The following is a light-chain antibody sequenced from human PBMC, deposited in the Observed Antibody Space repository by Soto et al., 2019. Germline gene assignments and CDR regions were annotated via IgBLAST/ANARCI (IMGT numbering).Light chain of an antibody. J-gene: IGLJ3*02. CDR1: SSDVGGYNF. CDR2: DVN. CDR3: CSYTGTYTWV. Sequence: QSALTQSRSVSGSPGQSVTISCTGTSSDVGGYNFVSWYQQHPGKAPKLMIYDVNKRPSGVPDRFSGSKSGYTASLTISGLQAEDEADYFCCSYTGTYTWVFGGGTKLTVL. V-gene: IGLV2-11*01.